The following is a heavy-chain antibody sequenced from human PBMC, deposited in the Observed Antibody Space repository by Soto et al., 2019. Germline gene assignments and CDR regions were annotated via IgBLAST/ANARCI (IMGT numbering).Heavy chain of an antibody. CDR1: GYRFTSFW. D-gene: IGHD2-15*01. V-gene: IGHV5-51*01. J-gene: IGHJ4*02. CDR3: LRYGGKNLDY. CDR2: IHPDDSDT. Sequence: PGESLKISCKGFGYRFTSFWIGWVRQMPGKGLEWMGIIHPDDSDTKYNQPFQGQVTISADKSISTAYLQWSSLKASDTDMYFCLRYGGKNLDYWGQGNLVTASS.